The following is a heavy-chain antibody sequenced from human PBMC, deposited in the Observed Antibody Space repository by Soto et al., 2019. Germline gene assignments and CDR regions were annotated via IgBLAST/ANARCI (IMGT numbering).Heavy chain of an antibody. D-gene: IGHD3-10*01. J-gene: IGHJ4*02. CDR2: ITLTGAST. V-gene: IGHV3-23*01. CDR1: GFVFSSYA. CDR3: AKDDRGDGSLDY. Sequence: EVQLLQSGGGLVQPGGSLRLSCEASGFVFSSYAMSWVRQAPGKGLQWVSTITLTGASTYYADSVRGRFTISRDNSKHTVSLHMNSLRAEDTAVYYCAKDDRGDGSLDYWGQGTLVTVAS.